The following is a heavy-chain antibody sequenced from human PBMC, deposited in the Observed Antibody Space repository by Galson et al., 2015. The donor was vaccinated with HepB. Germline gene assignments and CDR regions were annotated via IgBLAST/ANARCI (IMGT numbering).Heavy chain of an antibody. CDR3: ARMVVVVAATNWFDP. J-gene: IGHJ5*02. Sequence: QSGAEVKKPGESLRISCKGSGYSFTSYWISWVRQMPGKGLEWMGRIDPSDSYTNYSPSFQGHVTISADKSISTAYLQWSSLKASDTAMYYCARMVVVVAATNWFDPWGQGTLVTVSS. CDR2: IDPSDSYT. CDR1: GYSFTSYW. D-gene: IGHD2-15*01. V-gene: IGHV5-10-1*01.